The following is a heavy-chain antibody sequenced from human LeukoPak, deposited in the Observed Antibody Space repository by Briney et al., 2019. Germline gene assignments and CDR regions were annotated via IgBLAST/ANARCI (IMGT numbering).Heavy chain of an antibody. V-gene: IGHV3-48*01. CDR2: ISGGSPTI. J-gene: IGHJ4*02. CDR3: AGQMTTVTQDY. Sequence: GGSLRLSCAASGFTFSTYNMNWVRQAPGKGLEWVSYISGGSPTIYYADSVKGRFTISRDNAKNSLDLQMSSLRAEDTAVYYCAGQMTTVTQDYWGQGTLVTVSS. CDR1: GFTFSTYN. D-gene: IGHD4-17*01.